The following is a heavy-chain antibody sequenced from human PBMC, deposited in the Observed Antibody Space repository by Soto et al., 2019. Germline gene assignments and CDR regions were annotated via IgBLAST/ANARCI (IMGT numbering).Heavy chain of an antibody. Sequence: EVELVESGGGLEQPGRSLRLACAAFGLTLDDFAMHWVRQRPGKGLEWVAGIGWKSVSIGYADSVKGRFIISRDNAENSLYLQMNSLRPEDTAHYYCAKGRVGYYYGMDVWGQGTTVTVSS. J-gene: IGHJ6*02. D-gene: IGHD1-26*01. V-gene: IGHV3-9*01. CDR2: IGWKSVSI. CDR3: AKGRVGYYYGMDV. CDR1: GLTLDDFA.